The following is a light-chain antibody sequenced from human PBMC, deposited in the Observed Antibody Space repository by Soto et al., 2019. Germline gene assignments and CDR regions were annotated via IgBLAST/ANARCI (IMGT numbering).Light chain of an antibody. Sequence: QSALTQPASVSGSPGRSITIACTGTSSDVGSHNLVSWYQQHPGKAPKLMIYEVINRPSGVSNRFSGSKSGNTASLTISGLQAEDEADYYCSSFTSSSTYVFGSGTKVTVL. CDR1: SSDVGSHNL. CDR3: SSFTSSSTYV. CDR2: EVI. J-gene: IGLJ1*01. V-gene: IGLV2-14*02.